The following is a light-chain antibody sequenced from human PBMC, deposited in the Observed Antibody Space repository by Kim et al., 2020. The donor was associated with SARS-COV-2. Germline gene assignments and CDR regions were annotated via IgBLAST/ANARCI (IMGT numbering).Light chain of an antibody. V-gene: IGKV4-1*01. CDR2: WAS. Sequence: SASLNCKSSQTVLYHSNNQYFISLYQQKPGRAPKLLIYWASIRDSGLSDRFSGSGSETDFTLTISILQARDVALYYCQQYYCTPPSCGQGTKLDI. CDR3: QQYYCTPPS. J-gene: IGKJ2*03. CDR1: QTVLYHSNNQYF.